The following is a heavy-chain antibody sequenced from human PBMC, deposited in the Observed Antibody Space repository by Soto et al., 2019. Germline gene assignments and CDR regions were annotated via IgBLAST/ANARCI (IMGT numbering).Heavy chain of an antibody. CDR3: AKGTYDYIWGSYSYFDY. J-gene: IGHJ4*02. Sequence: GGSLRLSCAASGFTFSSYAMSWVRQAPGKGLEWVSAISGSGGSKYYADSVKGRFTISRDNSKNTLYLQMNSLRAEDTAVYYCAKGTYDYIWGSYSYFDYWGQGTLVTVSS. CDR2: ISGSGGSK. D-gene: IGHD3-16*01. CDR1: GFTFSSYA. V-gene: IGHV3-23*01.